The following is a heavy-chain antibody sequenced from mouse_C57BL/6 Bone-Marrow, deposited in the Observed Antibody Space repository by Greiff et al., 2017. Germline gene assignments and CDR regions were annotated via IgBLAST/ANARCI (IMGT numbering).Heavy chain of an antibody. J-gene: IGHJ3*01. CDR3: ARHYGSSYWFAY. D-gene: IGHD1-1*01. Sequence: EVHLVESGGDLVKPGGSLKLSCAASGFTFSSYGMSWVRQTPDKRLEWVATISSGGSYTYYPDSVKGRFTISRDNAKNTLYLQMSSLKSEDTAMYYCARHYGSSYWFAYWGQGTLVTVSA. CDR2: ISSGGSYT. CDR1: GFTFSSYG. V-gene: IGHV5-6*01.